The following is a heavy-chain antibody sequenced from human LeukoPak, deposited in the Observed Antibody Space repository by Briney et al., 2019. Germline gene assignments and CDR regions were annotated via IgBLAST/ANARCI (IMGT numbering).Heavy chain of an antibody. J-gene: IGHJ6*02. Sequence: GESLKISCKGSGYSFTSYWIGWVRQMPGKGLEWMGIIYPGDSDTRYSQFFQGQVTISADKSISTAYLQWSSLKASDTAMYYCARQPPTTVGATGWYGMDVWGQGTTVTVSS. CDR1: GYSFTSYW. CDR3: ARQPPTTVGATGWYGMDV. CDR2: IYPGDSDT. D-gene: IGHD1-26*01. V-gene: IGHV5-51*01.